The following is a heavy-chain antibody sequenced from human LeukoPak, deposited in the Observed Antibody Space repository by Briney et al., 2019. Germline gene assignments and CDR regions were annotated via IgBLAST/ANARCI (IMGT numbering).Heavy chain of an antibody. V-gene: IGHV1-24*01. CDR2: FDPEDGET. CDR1: GSTLIELS. Sequence: GAPVKVSCKVSGSTLIELSMYWVRQAPGKGLEWMGGFDPEDGETIHAQKFQGRVTMTEDASTDTAYMELRSLRSDDTAVYYCARDSQWLGHRFDYWGQGTLVTVSS. D-gene: IGHD6-19*01. CDR3: ARDSQWLGHRFDY. J-gene: IGHJ4*02.